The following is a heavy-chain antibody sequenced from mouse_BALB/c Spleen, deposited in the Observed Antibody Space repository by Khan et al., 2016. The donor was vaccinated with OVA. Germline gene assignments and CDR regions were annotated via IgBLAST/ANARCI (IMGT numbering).Heavy chain of an antibody. CDR1: GYSFTSYY. J-gene: IGHJ3*01. CDR3: TRHGYVAWFTY. D-gene: IGHD2-2*01. CDR2: IDPFSGGS. V-gene: IGHV1-31*01. Sequence: EVQLQESGPELMKPGASVKISCKASGYSFTSYYIHWVMQRHGESLEWIGYIDPFSGGSTYNQKFKVEATLTVDKSSSTAYIHLSNLTSEDSAVYYCTRHGYVAWFTYWGQGTLVTVSA.